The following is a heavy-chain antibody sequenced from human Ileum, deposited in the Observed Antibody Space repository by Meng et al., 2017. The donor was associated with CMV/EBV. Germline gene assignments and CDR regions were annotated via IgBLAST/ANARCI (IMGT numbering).Heavy chain of an antibody. Sequence: ESGPGLGTPLETPSLTCSVSGVSISNYYWTLVRQPAGKGLEFIGRVSPGGIEYNPSLMSRVTMSLDTSRNQLSLNLNSVTAADTAVYYCARAAARGVPVDYWGQGILVTVSS. V-gene: IGHV4-4*07. D-gene: IGHD3-10*01. CDR3: ARAAARGVPVDY. J-gene: IGHJ4*02. CDR1: GVSISNYY. CDR2: VSPGGI.